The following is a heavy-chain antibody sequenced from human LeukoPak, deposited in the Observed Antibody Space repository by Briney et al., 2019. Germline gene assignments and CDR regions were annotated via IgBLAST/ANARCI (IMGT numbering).Heavy chain of an antibody. J-gene: IGHJ4*02. V-gene: IGHV3-66*01. CDR3: ARAEIWFGATYFDY. Sequence: GGSLRLSCAASGFTVSSNYMSWVRQAPGEGLEWGSHIYSGGSKYYADSVKGRFTISRDNSKNTLYLQMNSLRAEDAAVYYCARAEIWFGATYFDYWGQGTLVTVSS. CDR2: IYSGGSK. D-gene: IGHD3-10*01. CDR1: GFTVSSNY.